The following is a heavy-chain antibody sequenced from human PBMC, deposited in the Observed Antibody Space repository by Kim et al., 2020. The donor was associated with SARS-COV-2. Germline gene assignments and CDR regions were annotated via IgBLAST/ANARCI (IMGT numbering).Heavy chain of an antibody. CDR3: TRGLSMDV. D-gene: IGHD3-16*01. Sequence: ASVKVSCKASGYTFPTYTINWVRQAPGQGLEWMGWINTNTGNPAYAQGFTGRFVFSLDTSVSTTYLQISSLKAEDTAIYYCTRGLSMDVWGQGTTVTVSS. CDR1: GYTFPTYT. CDR2: INTNTGNP. J-gene: IGHJ6*02. V-gene: IGHV7-4-1*02.